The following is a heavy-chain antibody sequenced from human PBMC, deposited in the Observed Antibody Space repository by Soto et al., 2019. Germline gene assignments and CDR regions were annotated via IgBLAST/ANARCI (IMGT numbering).Heavy chain of an antibody. V-gene: IGHV1-69*12. CDR3: AQTLGLEVAGPGRFDL. Sequence: QVQLVQSGAEVKKPGSSVKVSCKASGGTFSKYAISWVRQAPGQGLEWMGGITPFFGTANYAQKFQGRVTITADESMSTAYMELSRLRSEDTAVYYCAQTLGLEVAGPGRFDLWGRGTLVTVSS. J-gene: IGHJ2*01. CDR2: ITPFFGTA. D-gene: IGHD6-19*01. CDR1: GGTFSKYA.